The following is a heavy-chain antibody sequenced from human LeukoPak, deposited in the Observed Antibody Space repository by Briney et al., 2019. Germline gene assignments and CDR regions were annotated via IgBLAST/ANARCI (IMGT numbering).Heavy chain of an antibody. CDR2: IIPILNIT. D-gene: IGHD6-19*01. V-gene: IGHV1-69*02. Sequence: GASVTVSCKASGGTFSSYSISWVRQAPGQGLEWMGRIIPILNITNFEQKYQGRVAITADRSTNIVYMELSSLRSEDTAVYYCARGGLYSSAWFDPWGQGTLVTVSS. J-gene: IGHJ5*02. CDR1: GGTFSSYS. CDR3: ARGGLYSSAWFDP.